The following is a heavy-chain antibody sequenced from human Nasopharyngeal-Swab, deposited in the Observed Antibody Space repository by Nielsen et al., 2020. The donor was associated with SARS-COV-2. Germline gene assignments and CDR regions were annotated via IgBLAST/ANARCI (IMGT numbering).Heavy chain of an antibody. Sequence: GKGLEWVSAISGSGGSTYYADSVKGRFTISRDNSKNKLYLQMNSLRAEDTAVYYCAKDSIRYYYDASGAFDIWGQGTMVTVSS. CDR2: ISGSGGST. V-gene: IGHV3-23*01. D-gene: IGHD3-22*01. CDR3: AKDSIRYYYDASGAFDI. J-gene: IGHJ3*02.